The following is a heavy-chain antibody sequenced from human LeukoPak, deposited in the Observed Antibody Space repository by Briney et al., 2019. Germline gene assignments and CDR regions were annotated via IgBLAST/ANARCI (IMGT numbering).Heavy chain of an antibody. CDR2: INPDGSST. CDR3: VKDLGGFRDS. J-gene: IGHJ5*01. V-gene: IGHV3-74*01. CDR1: GFTFSNHW. Sequence: PGGSLRLSCAASGFTFSNHWMHWVRQAPGKGLAWVSRINPDGSSTSYADSVKGRFTISRDNAKNTLYLQMNSLRAEDTAVYYCVKDLGGFRDSCGQGTLVTAPS. D-gene: IGHD3-10*01.